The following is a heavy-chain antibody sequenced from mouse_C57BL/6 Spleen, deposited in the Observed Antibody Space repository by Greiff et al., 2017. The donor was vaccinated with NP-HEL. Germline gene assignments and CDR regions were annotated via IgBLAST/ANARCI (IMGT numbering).Heavy chain of an antibody. V-gene: IGHV1-42*01. D-gene: IGHD1-1*01. J-gene: IGHJ1*03. CDR1: GYSFTGYY. CDR2: INPSTGGT. CDR3: ARSGIITTVVVSWYFDV. Sequence: VQLQQSGPELVKPGASVKISCKASGYSFTGYYMNWVKQSPEKSLEWIGEINPSTGGTTYNQKFKAKATLTVDKSSSTAYMQLKSLTSEDSAVYYCARSGIITTVVVSWYFDVWGTGTTVTVSS.